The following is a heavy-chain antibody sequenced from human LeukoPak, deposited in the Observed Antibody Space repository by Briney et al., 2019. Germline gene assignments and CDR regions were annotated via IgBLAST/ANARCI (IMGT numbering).Heavy chain of an antibody. Sequence: SETLSLTCTVSGGSISSSHYYWGWIRQTPGKGLEWSGTIYYSGTTYDNPALDSRATICEDTSKNQFSLTLRSVTAADTAVYSCAGSDWSHYFDYWGQGTLVTVSS. J-gene: IGHJ4*02. CDR3: AGSDWSHYFDY. V-gene: IGHV4-39*01. D-gene: IGHD3-9*01. CDR2: IYYSGTT. CDR1: GGSISSSHYY.